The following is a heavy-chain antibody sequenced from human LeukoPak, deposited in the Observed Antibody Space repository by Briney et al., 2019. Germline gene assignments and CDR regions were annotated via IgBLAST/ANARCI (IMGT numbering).Heavy chain of an antibody. V-gene: IGHV1-2*02. J-gene: IGHJ4*02. Sequence: ASVKVSCKASGYTFTGYYMHWVRQAPGQGLEWMGWINPNSGGTNYAQKFQGRVTMTRDTSISTAYMELSRLRSDDPAVYYCARYLGYCSGGSCYRFDLALRYYFDYWGQGTLVTVSS. CDR3: ARYLGYCSGGSCYRFDLALRYYFDY. D-gene: IGHD2-15*01. CDR1: GYTFTGYY. CDR2: INPNSGGT.